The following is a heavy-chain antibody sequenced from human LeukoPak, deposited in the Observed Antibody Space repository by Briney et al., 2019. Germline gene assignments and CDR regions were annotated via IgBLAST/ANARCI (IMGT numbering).Heavy chain of an antibody. CDR1: GFTFSNYW. Sequence: GGSLRLSCAASGFTFSNYWMSWVRQTPGKGLEWVANIKEDGSDKYYVDSLKGRFSISRDNAKNSLYLQMNSLRAEDTAVYYCAKDRTRQAYWGQGTLVTVSS. CDR3: AKDRTRQAY. J-gene: IGHJ4*02. CDR2: IKEDGSDK. D-gene: IGHD3-3*01. V-gene: IGHV3-7*03.